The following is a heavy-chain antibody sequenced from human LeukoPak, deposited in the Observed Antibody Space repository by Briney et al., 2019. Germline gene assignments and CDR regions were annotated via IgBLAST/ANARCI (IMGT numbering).Heavy chain of an antibody. D-gene: IGHD6-19*01. CDR2: ISGSGSYT. CDR1: GFTFSSYA. CDR3: ARGESFSSGWPYYFDF. J-gene: IGHJ4*02. V-gene: IGHV3-11*05. Sequence: GGSLRLSCAASGFTFSSYAMSWIRQAPGKGLEWVSYISGSGSYTNYADSVKGRFTISRDNAKNSLYLQMNSLRAEDTAVYYCARGESFSSGWPYYFDFWGQGALVTVSS.